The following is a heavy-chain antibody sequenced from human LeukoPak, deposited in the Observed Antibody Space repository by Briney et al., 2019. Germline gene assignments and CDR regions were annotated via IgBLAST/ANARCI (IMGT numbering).Heavy chain of an antibody. CDR3: ARGSDDFWSGSSTSY. D-gene: IGHD3-3*01. V-gene: IGHV1-2*02. J-gene: IGHJ4*02. CDR1: GYTFTRYY. Sequence: ASVKVSCKASGYTFTRYYMHWVRQAPGQGLEWMGWINPNSGGTNYAQKFQGRVTVTRDTSISTAYMELSRLRSDDTAVYYCARGSDDFWSGSSTSYWGQGTLATVSS. CDR2: INPNSGGT.